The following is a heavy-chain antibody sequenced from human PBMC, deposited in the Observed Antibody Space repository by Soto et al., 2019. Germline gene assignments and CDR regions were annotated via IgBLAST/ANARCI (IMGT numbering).Heavy chain of an antibody. CDR2: INAGNGNT. CDR1: GYTFTSYA. CDR3: AREGYDFWSGYYDPVFYYYYMDV. Sequence: ASVKVSCKASGYTFTSYAMHWVRQAPGQRLEWMGWINAGNGNTKYSQKFQGRVTITRDTSASTAYMELSSLRSEDTAVYYCAREGYDFWSGYYDPVFYYYYMDVWGKGTTVTVSS. V-gene: IGHV1-3*01. J-gene: IGHJ6*03. D-gene: IGHD3-3*01.